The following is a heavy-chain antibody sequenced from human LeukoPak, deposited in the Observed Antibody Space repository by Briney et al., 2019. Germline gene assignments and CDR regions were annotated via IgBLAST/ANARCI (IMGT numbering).Heavy chain of an antibody. CDR2: IYTSGTT. V-gene: IGHV4-61*02. D-gene: IGHD6-13*01. CDR1: GGSISSGSYY. J-gene: IGHJ4*02. CDR3: ARARQVAAGTQLFDD. Sequence: SETLSLTCTVSGGSISSGSYYWSWIRQPAGKGLEWIGRIYTSGTTNYNPSLKTRVTISVDTSKNQLSLKLNSVTAADTAVYYCARARQVAAGTQLFDDWGEGTLVTVSS.